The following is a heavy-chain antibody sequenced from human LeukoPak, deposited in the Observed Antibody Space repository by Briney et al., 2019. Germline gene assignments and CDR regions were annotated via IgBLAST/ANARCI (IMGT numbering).Heavy chain of an antibody. Sequence: ASVKVSCKASGYIFTSYGISWVRQAPGQGLEWMGWINTYNGNTKYAQKFQGRVTMTTDTSTSTAYMELRSPRSDDTAVYYCARDLVHHRLLATNYNWFDPWGQGTLVTVSS. CDR2: INTYNGNT. CDR1: GYIFTSYG. CDR3: ARDLVHHRLLATNYNWFDP. D-gene: IGHD2-8*01. J-gene: IGHJ5*02. V-gene: IGHV1-18*04.